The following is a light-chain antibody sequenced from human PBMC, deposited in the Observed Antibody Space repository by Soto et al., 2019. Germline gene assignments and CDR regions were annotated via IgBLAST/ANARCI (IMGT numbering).Light chain of an antibody. CDR1: QSVSTY. Sequence: EIVLTQSPATLSLSPGERATLSCRVSQSVSTYLAWYQQKPGQAPRLLIYDASNRATGIPARFSGSGSGTAFTPTISCLEPEDSAVSVSKQRYGLITFGAGTKVDIK. J-gene: IGKJ3*01. CDR2: DAS. CDR3: KQRYGLIT. V-gene: IGKV3-11*01.